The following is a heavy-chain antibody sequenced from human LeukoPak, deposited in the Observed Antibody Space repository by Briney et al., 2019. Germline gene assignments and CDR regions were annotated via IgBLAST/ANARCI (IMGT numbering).Heavy chain of an antibody. CDR2: MNPNSGNT. V-gene: IGHV1-8*01. D-gene: IGHD4-11*01. CDR1: GYTFTSYD. J-gene: IGHJ4*02. CDR3: ARVKRGYSNYALGY. Sequence: ASVKVSCKASGYTFTSYDINWVRQATGQGLEWMGWMNPNSGNTGYAQKFQGRVTMTRNTSISIAYVELSSLRSEDTAVYYCARVKRGYSNYALGYWGQGTLVTVSS.